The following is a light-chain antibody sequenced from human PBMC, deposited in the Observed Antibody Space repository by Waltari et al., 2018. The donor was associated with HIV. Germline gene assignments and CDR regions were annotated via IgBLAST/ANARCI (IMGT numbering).Light chain of an antibody. J-gene: IGLJ2*01. V-gene: IGLV3-21*02. CDR2: DDR. Sequence: SYVLTQPPSVSVAPGQTARITCGRNNIGSKSVHWYQQKPGQAPVLVVYDDRDRPSGIPERFSGSNSGNTATLTISRVEAGDEADYYCQVWDSSSDGVVFGGGTKLTVL. CDR1: NIGSKS. CDR3: QVWDSSSDGVV.